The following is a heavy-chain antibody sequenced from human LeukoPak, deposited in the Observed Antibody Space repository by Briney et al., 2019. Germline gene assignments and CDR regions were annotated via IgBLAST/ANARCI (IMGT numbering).Heavy chain of an antibody. CDR2: FDPEDGET. CDR3: ATFSYYGSGSFDY. D-gene: IGHD3-10*01. CDR1: GYTFTGYY. Sequence: ASVKVSCKASGYTFTGYYMHWVRQAPGKGLEWMGGFDPEDGETIYAQKFQGRVTMTEDTSTDTAYMELSSLRSEDTAVYYCATFSYYGSGSFDYWGQGTLVTVSS. V-gene: IGHV1-24*01. J-gene: IGHJ4*02.